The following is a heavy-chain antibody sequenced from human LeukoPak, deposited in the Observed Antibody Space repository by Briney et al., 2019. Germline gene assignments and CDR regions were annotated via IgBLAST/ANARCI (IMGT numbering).Heavy chain of an antibody. D-gene: IGHD5-12*01. CDR3: ARANSGYPQTIDY. V-gene: IGHV4-34*01. Sequence: SETLSLTCTVYGGSFSGYYWGWIRQPPGKGLEWIGEINHSGSTNYNPSLKSRVTISVDTSKNQFSLKLSSVTAADTAVYYCARANSGYPQTIDYWGQGTLVTVSS. CDR2: INHSGST. CDR1: GGSFSGYY. J-gene: IGHJ4*02.